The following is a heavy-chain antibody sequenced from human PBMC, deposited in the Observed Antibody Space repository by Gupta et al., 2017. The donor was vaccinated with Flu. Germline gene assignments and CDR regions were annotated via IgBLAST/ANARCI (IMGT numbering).Heavy chain of an antibody. CDR2: IIGGGTPI. CDR1: GFTFSRFA. D-gene: IGHD1-26*01. CDR3: AKDAISGDGLWDCDY. V-gene: IGHV3-23*01. Sequence: QLLESGGDLIQPGGSLKLSCTASGFTFSRFAMSWVRQAPGKGLEWVSGIIGGGTPIYYADAVKGRFTISRDNSKNTLYLKVNNARAEDTAVYYCAKDAISGDGLWDCDYWGQGTRVTVSS. J-gene: IGHJ4*02.